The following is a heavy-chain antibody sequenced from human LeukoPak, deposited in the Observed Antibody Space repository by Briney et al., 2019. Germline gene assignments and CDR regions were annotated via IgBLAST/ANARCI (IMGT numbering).Heavy chain of an antibody. CDR3: ARGGSGSPHYGMDV. CDR2: INWNGGTT. CDR1: GFTFDDYG. Sequence: PGGSLRLSCAASGFTFDDYGMSWVRQAPGKGLEWVSGINWNGGTTGYADSVKGRSAISRDNAKNSLYLQMNSLRAEDTALYYCARGGSGSPHYGMDVWGQGTTVTVSS. D-gene: IGHD3-10*01. V-gene: IGHV3-20*04. J-gene: IGHJ6*02.